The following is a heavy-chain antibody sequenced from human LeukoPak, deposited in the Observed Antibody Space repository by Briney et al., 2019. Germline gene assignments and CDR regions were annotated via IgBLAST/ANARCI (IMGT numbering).Heavy chain of an antibody. CDR3: AKDRRDYGSGIFNWFDP. D-gene: IGHD3-10*01. Sequence: PGGSLRLSCAASGFTFSSYAMSWVRQAPGKGLEWVSAISGSGGSTYYADSVKGRFTISRDNSKNTLYLQMNSLRAEDTAVYYCAKDRRDYGSGIFNWFDPWGQGTLVTVSS. J-gene: IGHJ5*02. CDR1: GFTFSSYA. V-gene: IGHV3-23*01. CDR2: ISGSGGST.